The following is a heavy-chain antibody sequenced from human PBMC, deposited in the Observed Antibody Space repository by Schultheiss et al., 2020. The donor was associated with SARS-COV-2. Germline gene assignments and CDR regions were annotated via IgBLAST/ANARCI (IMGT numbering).Heavy chain of an antibody. D-gene: IGHD6-19*01. CDR1: GGSFSGYY. Sequence: SETLSLTCAVYGGSFSGYYWSWIRQPPGKGLEWIGEINHSGSTNYNPSLKSRVTISVDTSKNQFSLKLSSVTAEDTAVYYCARHSSGPDYWGQGTLVTVSS. V-gene: IGHV4-34*01. J-gene: IGHJ4*02. CDR2: INHSGST. CDR3: ARHSSGPDY.